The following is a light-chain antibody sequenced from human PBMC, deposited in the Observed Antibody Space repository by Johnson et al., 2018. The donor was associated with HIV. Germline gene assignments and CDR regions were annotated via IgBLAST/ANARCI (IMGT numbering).Light chain of an antibody. Sequence: QSVLTQPPSVSAAPGQKVTISCSGSSSNIGNNYVSWYQQLPGTAPKLLIYDNNKRPSRIPDRFSGSKSGTSATLGITGLQTGDEADYYCGTWDSSLSACVFETGTKVTVL. CDR3: GTWDSSLSACV. CDR2: DNN. V-gene: IGLV1-51*01. J-gene: IGLJ1*01. CDR1: SSNIGNNY.